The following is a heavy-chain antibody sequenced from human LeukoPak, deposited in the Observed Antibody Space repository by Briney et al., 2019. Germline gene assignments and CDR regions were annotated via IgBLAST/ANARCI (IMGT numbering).Heavy chain of an antibody. CDR2: FSATDGSA. D-gene: IGHD6-13*01. V-gene: IGHV3-23*01. J-gene: IGHJ3*01. CDR1: GFTVSSYG. Sequence: PGGSLRLSWAASGFTVSSYGMTWVRLAPGKVREWVSAFSATDGSAQYAESVKGRFTISRDNSKNNLYLQMNSLREEDTAVYYCAKARIAAAGTGAFDVWGQGTMVAVSS. CDR3: AKARIAAAGTGAFDV.